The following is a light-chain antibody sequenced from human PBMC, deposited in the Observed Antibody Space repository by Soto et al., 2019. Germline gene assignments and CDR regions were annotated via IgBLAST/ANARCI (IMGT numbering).Light chain of an antibody. CDR2: AAS. CDR1: QGISSY. J-gene: IGKJ2*02. Sequence: AIRMTQSPSSFSASTGDRVTITCRASQGISSYLAWYQQKPGKAPKLLIYAASTLQSRVSSRFSGSGSGTEFTLTISCLQSEDFATYYCQQYYSYPCTFGQGTKLEIK. CDR3: QQYYSYPCT. V-gene: IGKV1-8*01.